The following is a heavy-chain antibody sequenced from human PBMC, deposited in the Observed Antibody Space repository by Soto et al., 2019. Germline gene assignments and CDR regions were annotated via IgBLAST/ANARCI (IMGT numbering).Heavy chain of an antibody. CDR2: IVVGSGNT. CDR3: AAALNDYGDYDDY. D-gene: IGHD4-17*01. CDR1: GFTFTSSA. V-gene: IGHV1-58*01. J-gene: IGHJ4*02. Sequence: SVKVSCKASGFTFTSSAVQWVRQARGQRLEWIGWIVVGSGNTNYAQKFQERVTITRGMSTSTAYMELSSLRSEDTAVYYCAAALNDYGDYDDYWGQGTLVTVSS.